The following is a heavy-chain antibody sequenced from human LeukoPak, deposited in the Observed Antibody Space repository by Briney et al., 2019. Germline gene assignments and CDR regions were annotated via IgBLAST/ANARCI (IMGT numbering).Heavy chain of an antibody. CDR3: AMSRGRLVAAFDY. V-gene: IGHV3-48*03. CDR1: GFTFSSYE. CDR2: ISSSGSTI. J-gene: IGHJ4*02. D-gene: IGHD6-25*01. Sequence: GGSLRLSCAASGFTFSSYEMNWVRQAPGKGLEWVSYISSSGSTIYYADSVKGRFTISRDNAKNSLYLQMNSLRAEDTAVYYCAMSRGRLVAAFDYWGQGTLVTVSS.